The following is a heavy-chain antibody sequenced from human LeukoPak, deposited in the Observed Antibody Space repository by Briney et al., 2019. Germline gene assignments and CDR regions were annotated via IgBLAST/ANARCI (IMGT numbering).Heavy chain of an antibody. V-gene: IGHV4-39*02. Sequence: SETLSLTCTVSDSSISSSSYYWGWIRQPPGKGLEWIGSIYYSGSTYYNPSLKSRVTISVDTSKNQFTLKLSSVTAADTAVYYCARDGLGSSSPFYYFDYWGQGTLVTVSS. J-gene: IGHJ4*02. CDR2: IYYSGST. CDR3: ARDGLGSSSPFYYFDY. CDR1: DSSISSSSYY. D-gene: IGHD6-6*01.